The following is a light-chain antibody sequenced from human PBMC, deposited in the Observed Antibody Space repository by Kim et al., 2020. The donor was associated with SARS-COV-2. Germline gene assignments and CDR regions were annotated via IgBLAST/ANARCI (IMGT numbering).Light chain of an antibody. CDR3: MQGIHPIT. Sequence: DVVMTQSPLSLPVTLGQPASISCRSSQSLVYSDGNTYLNWFQQRPGQSPRRLIYKVSNRDSGVPDRFSGSGSGTDFTLKISRVEAEYVVVYYCMQGIHPITFGQGTRLEIK. CDR1: QSLVYSDGNTY. CDR2: KVS. J-gene: IGKJ5*01. V-gene: IGKV2-30*01.